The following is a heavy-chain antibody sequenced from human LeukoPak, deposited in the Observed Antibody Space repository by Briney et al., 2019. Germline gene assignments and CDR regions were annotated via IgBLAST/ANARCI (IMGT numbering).Heavy chain of an antibody. CDR3: ARDNALFIYDYQGWFDP. CDR1: GGSISSSSYY. Sequence: SETLSLTCTVSGGSISSSSYYWGWIRQPPGKGLEWIGSIYYSGSTYYNPSLKSRVTISVDTSKNQFSLKLSSVTAADTAVYYCARDNALFIYDYQGWFDPWGQGTLVTVSS. CDR2: IYYSGST. J-gene: IGHJ5*02. D-gene: IGHD5-12*01. V-gene: IGHV4-39*07.